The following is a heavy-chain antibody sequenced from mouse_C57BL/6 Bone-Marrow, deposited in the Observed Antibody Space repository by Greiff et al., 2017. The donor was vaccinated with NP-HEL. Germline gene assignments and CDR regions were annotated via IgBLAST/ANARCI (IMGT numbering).Heavy chain of an antibody. CDR3: ARYEGWLLLFAY. CDR1: GYTFTDYY. Sequence: EVQLQQSGPELVKPGASVKISCKASGYTFTDYYMNWVKQSHGKSLEWIGDINPNNGGTSYNQKFKGKATLTVDKSSSTAYMELRSLTSEDSAVYYCARYEGWLLLFAYWGQGTLVTVSA. V-gene: IGHV1-26*01. D-gene: IGHD2-3*01. CDR2: INPNNGGT. J-gene: IGHJ3*01.